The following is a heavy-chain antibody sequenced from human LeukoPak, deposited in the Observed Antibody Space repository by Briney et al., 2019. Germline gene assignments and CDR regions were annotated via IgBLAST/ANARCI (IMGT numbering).Heavy chain of an antibody. J-gene: IGHJ3*02. D-gene: IGHD4-23*01. V-gene: IGHV4-59*01. CDR3: ARADYGGNSAAFNI. Sequence: PSETLSLTCAVYGGSFSGYYWNWIRQPPGKGLEWIGYIYSSGSTYFNPSLTSRVTISVDTSKNQFSLNLTSVTAADTAVYYCARADYGGNSAAFNIWGQGTMVTVSS. CDR1: GGSFSGYY. CDR2: IYSSGST.